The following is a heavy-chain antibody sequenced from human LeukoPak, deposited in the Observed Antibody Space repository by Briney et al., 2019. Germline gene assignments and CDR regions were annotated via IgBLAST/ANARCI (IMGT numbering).Heavy chain of an antibody. J-gene: IGHJ4*02. D-gene: IGHD5-18*01. CDR2: MNPNSGNT. CDR3: ARGRKGYSYAQYYFDY. V-gene: IGHV1-8*01. Sequence: ASVKVSCKASGFTFTSYDINWVRQATGQGLEWMGWMNPNSGNTGYAQKFQGRVTMTRNTSIGTAYMELSSLRSEDTAVYYCARGRKGYSYAQYYFDYWGQGTLVTVSS. CDR1: GFTFTSYD.